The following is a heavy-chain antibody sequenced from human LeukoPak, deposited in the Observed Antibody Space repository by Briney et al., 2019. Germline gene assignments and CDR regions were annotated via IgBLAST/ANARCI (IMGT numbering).Heavy chain of an antibody. CDR1: GFTFSFYA. CDR3: ARFHDFWR. D-gene: IGHD3-3*01. V-gene: IGHV3-23*01. Sequence: GGSLRLSCAASGFTFSFYAMTWVRQAPGKGLEWVSSIDGRGSPTYYADSVKGRFTISRDNSKNTLYLLLNSLRAEDTAVYYCARFHDFWRWGQGTLVTVSS. J-gene: IGHJ4*02. CDR2: IDGRGSPT.